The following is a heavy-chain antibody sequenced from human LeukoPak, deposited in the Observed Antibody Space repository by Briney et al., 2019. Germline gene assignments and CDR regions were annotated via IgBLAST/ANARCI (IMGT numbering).Heavy chain of an antibody. CDR3: AKDVVGRQWVENY. Sequence: GGSLRLSCAASGFTLSSYAMSWVRQAPGKGLEWVAFVHYDGPEKYYGDSVKGRFTISRDNSKNTVYLQMNSLRAEDTAVYYCAKDVVGRQWVENYWGQGTLVTVSS. CDR2: VHYDGPEK. D-gene: IGHD6-19*01. CDR1: GFTLSSYA. J-gene: IGHJ4*02. V-gene: IGHV3-30*02.